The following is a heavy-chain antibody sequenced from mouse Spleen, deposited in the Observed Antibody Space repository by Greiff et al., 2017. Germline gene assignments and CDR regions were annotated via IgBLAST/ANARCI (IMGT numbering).Heavy chain of an antibody. CDR2: IYPGSGST. J-gene: IGHJ2*01. Sequence: VQLQQPGAELVKPGASVKMSCKASGYTFTSYWITWVKQRPGQGLEWIGDIYPGSGSTNYNEKFKSKATLTVDTSSSTAYMQLSSLTSEDSAVYYCARGYYRYYYFDYWGQGTTLTVSS. V-gene: IGHV1-55*01. CDR1: GYTFTSYW. CDR3: ARGYYRYYYFDY. D-gene: IGHD2-14*01.